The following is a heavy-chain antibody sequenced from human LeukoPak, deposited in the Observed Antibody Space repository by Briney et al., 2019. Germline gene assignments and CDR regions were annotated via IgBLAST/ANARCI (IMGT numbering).Heavy chain of an antibody. CDR1: GFTFSSYA. J-gene: IGHJ1*01. CDR2: IAYDGSNK. CDR3: AREANKYSSGWFGEYFQH. Sequence: GGSLRLSCAASGFTFSSYAMHWVRQAPSKGLEWEAVIAYDGSNKYYADSVKGRFSISRGNSKNTLYLQMNSLRAEDTAVYYCAREANKYSSGWFGEYFQHWGQGTLVTVSS. V-gene: IGHV3-30-3*01. D-gene: IGHD6-19*01.